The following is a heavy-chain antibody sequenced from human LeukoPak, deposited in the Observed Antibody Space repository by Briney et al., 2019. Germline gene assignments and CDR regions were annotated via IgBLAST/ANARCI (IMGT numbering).Heavy chain of an antibody. J-gene: IGHJ4*02. CDR2: ISGHNGNT. CDR1: GYTFTSYG. D-gene: IGHD1-26*01. CDR3: GRSREGLYSGSSFDY. Sequence: GASVKVSCKTFGYTFTSYGISWVRHAPGQGLEWMGWISGHNGNTNYAQNLQGRVTMTTDTATSTAYMELRSLISDDTAVYYCGRSREGLYSGSSFDYWGQGTRVTVSS. V-gene: IGHV1-18*01.